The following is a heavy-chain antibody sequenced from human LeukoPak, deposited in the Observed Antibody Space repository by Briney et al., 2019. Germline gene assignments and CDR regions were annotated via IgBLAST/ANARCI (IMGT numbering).Heavy chain of an antibody. CDR3: VKKKRIFGVVIPTPYDY. V-gene: IGHV3-23*01. D-gene: IGHD3-3*01. CDR2: ISGSGGST. CDR1: GFTFSSYA. Sequence: PGGSLRLSCAASGFTFSSYAMSWVRQAPGKGLEWVSAISGSGGSTYYADSVKGRFTISRDNSKNTLYLQMNSLRAEDTAVYYCVKKKRIFGVVIPTPYDYWGQGTLVTVSS. J-gene: IGHJ4*02.